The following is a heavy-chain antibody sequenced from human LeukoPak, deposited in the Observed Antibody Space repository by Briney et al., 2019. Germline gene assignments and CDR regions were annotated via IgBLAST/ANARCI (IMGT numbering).Heavy chain of an antibody. J-gene: IGHJ2*01. V-gene: IGHV3-21*01. D-gene: IGHD6-6*01. Sequence: GVSLRLSCAPSGFTFSSYSMNWARQAPGKGREWVSSISSSSSYIYYADPVKAGFTISRENAKNSLYLQMNSLRAEDTAVYYCAREVQEVLVSWYFDLWGRGTLVTVSS. CDR3: AREVQEVLVSWYFDL. CDR1: GFTFSSYS. CDR2: ISSSSSYI.